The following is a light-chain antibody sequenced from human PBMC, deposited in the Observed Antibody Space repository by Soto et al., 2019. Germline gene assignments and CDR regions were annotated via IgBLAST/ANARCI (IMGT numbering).Light chain of an antibody. V-gene: IGKV1-39*01. J-gene: IGKJ1*01. CDR2: SAS. Sequence: DVQVTQSPCSLYAYNGNRGTIACRASQTVSKFVNWYQQKQGKVHDLLIYSASTLYSGVPSRFSGSGSGTEGTLTISNLQPEDGKTYDSQQTYRLPRTFAQGA. CDR1: QTVSKF. CDR3: QQTYRLPRT.